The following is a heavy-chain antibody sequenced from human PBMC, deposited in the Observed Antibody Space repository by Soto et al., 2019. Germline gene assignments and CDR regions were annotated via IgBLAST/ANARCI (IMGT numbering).Heavy chain of an antibody. Sequence: QGQLVESGRGVVRAGKSLRVSCAACGFNFSGYGMHWVRQAPGKGLEGVAVISYDGSSKYYGDSVKGRLTISRDNSKNTLYLHMNSLRVEDTAVYHCAKEGWTGIHAFDIWGPGTVVTVSS. V-gene: IGHV3-30*18. CDR3: AKEGWTGIHAFDI. D-gene: IGHD2-15*01. J-gene: IGHJ3*02. CDR1: GFNFSGYG. CDR2: ISYDGSSK.